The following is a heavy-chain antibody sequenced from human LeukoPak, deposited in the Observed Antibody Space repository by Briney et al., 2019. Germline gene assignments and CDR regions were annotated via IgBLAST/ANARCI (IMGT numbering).Heavy chain of an antibody. CDR2: ISSSSSYI. Sequence: TGGSLRLSCAASGFTFSSYSMNWDRQAPGKGLEWVSSISSSSSYIYYADSVKGRFTISRDNAKNSLYLQMNSLRAEDTAVYYCARDPRNHYSSSWYSNWFDPWGQGTLVTVSS. CDR1: GFTFSSYS. V-gene: IGHV3-21*01. CDR3: ARDPRNHYSSSWYSNWFDP. D-gene: IGHD6-13*01. J-gene: IGHJ5*02.